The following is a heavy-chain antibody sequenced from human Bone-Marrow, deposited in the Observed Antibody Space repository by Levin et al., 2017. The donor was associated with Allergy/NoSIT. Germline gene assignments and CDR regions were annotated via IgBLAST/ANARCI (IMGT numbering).Heavy chain of an antibody. CDR3: ARGGPYGY. V-gene: IGHV3-53*01. D-gene: IGHD3-16*01. CDR2: IYSAGST. CDR1: GFSFSDDY. Sequence: LSLTCAASGFSFSDDYMTWIRQAPGKGLEWVSVIYSAGSTYYADSVRGRFTISRDNSKNTLFLQMNSLRADDTAVYYCARGGPYGYWGQGTLVTVSS. J-gene: IGHJ4*02.